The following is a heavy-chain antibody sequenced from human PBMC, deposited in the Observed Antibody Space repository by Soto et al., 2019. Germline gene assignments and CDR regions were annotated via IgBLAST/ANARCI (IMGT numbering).Heavy chain of an antibody. J-gene: IGHJ4*02. V-gene: IGHV3-7*03. D-gene: IGHD2-2*01. CDR3: VKDGGYCSSSTCYSPRNHYFDS. Sequence: GGSLRLSCAASGFIFSDYWMSWVRQAPGKGPDGVANIKFDGSEKQYVDSVRGRFTISRDNSRNSLFLQMNSLRAGDTAVYYCVKDGGYCSSSTCYSPRNHYFDSWGQGTLVTVSS. CDR1: GFIFSDYW. CDR2: IKFDGSEK.